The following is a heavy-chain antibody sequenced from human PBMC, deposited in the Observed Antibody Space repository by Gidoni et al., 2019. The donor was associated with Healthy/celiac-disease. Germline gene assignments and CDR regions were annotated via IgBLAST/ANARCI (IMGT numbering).Heavy chain of an antibody. J-gene: IGHJ5*02. Sequence: TISRDNSKNTLYLQMNSLRAEDTAVYYCAKDMVATIHVGINWFDPWGQGTLVTVSS. D-gene: IGHD5-12*01. V-gene: IGHV3-23*01. CDR3: AKDMVATIHVGINWFDP.